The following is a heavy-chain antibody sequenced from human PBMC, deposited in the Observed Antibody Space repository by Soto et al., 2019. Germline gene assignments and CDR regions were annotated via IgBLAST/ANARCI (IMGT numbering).Heavy chain of an antibody. D-gene: IGHD2-21*02. J-gene: IGHJ6*03. CDR1: GGSISSYY. Sequence: SETLSLTCTFSGGSISSYYWSWIRQPPAQGLEWIGFIYYSGSTNYNPSLKSRVTISVDTSKNQFSLKLSSVTAAGSAVYDCARGSFVTHYYFFHTDAWGTGTLAILSS. CDR3: ARGSFVTHYYFFHTDA. CDR2: IYYSGST. V-gene: IGHV4-59*01.